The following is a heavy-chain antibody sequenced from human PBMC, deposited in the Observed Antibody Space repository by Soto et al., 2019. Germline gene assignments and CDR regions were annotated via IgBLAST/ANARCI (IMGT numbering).Heavy chain of an antibody. D-gene: IGHD3-3*01. CDR3: ARTSITIFGVVFDY. CDR2: INHSGST. J-gene: IGHJ4*02. V-gene: IGHV4-34*01. CDR1: GGSFSGYY. Sequence: ETLSLTCAVYGGSFSGYYWSWIRQPPGKGLEWIGEINHSGSTNYNPSPKSRVTISVDTSKNQFSLKLSSVTAADTAVYYCARTSITIFGVVFDYWGQGTLVTVS.